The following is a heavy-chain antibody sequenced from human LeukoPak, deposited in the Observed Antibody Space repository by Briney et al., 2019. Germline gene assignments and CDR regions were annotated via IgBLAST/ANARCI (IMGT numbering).Heavy chain of an antibody. CDR3: ARGGLAQDYNWNDEGG. V-gene: IGHV3-74*01. Sequence: GGSLRLSCAASGFTFSSYWMHWVRQAPGKGLVWVSRINSDGSSTSYADSVKGRFTISRDNAKNTLYLQMNSLRAEVTAVYYCARGGLAQDYNWNDEGGWGQGTLVTVSS. J-gene: IGHJ4*02. CDR2: INSDGSST. CDR1: GFTFSSYW. D-gene: IGHD1-1*01.